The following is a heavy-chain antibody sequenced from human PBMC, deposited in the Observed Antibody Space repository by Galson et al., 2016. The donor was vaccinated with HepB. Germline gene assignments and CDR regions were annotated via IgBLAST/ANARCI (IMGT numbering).Heavy chain of an antibody. CDR1: GLIVRSNF. V-gene: IGHV3-53*01. CDR2: IYNDGDT. D-gene: IGHD6-6*01. CDR3: ARDGSEHGRSSGGGMDV. Sequence: SLRLSCAASGLIVRSNFMTWVRQGPGKGLEWVATIYNDGDTLYADSVKGRFSISRHNSNNLLYLQMSNVTPDDTAVYYCARDGSEHGRSSGGGMDVWGLGAMVTVS. J-gene: IGHJ6*02.